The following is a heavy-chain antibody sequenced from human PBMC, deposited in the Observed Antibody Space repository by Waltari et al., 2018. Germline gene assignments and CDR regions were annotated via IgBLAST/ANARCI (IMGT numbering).Heavy chain of an antibody. CDR2: IRYDGSNK. CDR3: AKDRYCTGGVCTDDAFDI. CDR1: GFTFSSYG. Sequence: SCAASGFTFSSYGMHWVRQAPGKGLEWVAFIRYDGSNKYYADSVKGRFTISRDNSKNTLYLQMNSLRADDTAVYYCAKDRYCTGGVCTDDAFDIWGQGTMVTVSS. V-gene: IGHV3-30*02. J-gene: IGHJ3*02. D-gene: IGHD2-8*02.